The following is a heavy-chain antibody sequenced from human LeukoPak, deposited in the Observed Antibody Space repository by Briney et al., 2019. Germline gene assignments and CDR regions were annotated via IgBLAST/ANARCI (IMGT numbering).Heavy chain of an antibody. J-gene: IGHJ4*02. D-gene: IGHD3-9*01. CDR2: INPSGGST. CDR3: ASWIRYFDWLL. Sequence: ASVKVSFKASGYTFTSYYMHWVRQAPGQGLEWMGIINPSGGSTSYEQKFQGRVTMTRDISTSTVYMELSSLRSEDTAVYYCASWIRYFDWLLWGQGTLVTVSS. V-gene: IGHV1-46*01. CDR1: GYTFTSYY.